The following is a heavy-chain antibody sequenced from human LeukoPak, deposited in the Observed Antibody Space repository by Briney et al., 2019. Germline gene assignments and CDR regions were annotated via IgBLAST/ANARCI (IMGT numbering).Heavy chain of an antibody. V-gene: IGHV1-8*01. CDR3: ARGYRYSGSSPTHY. Sequence: ASVQVSCKASGYTFTSYDINWVRQATGQGLEWMGWMNPNSGNTGYAQKFQGRVTMTRNTSISTAYMELSSLRSEDTAVYYCARGYRYSGSSPTHYWGQGTLVTVSS. J-gene: IGHJ4*02. CDR1: GYTFTSYD. CDR2: MNPNSGNT. D-gene: IGHD1-26*01.